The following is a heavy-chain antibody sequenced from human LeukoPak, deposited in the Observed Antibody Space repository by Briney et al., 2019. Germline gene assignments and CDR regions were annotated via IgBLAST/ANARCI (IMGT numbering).Heavy chain of an antibody. V-gene: IGHV3-69-1*02. J-gene: IGHJ4*02. CDR1: GFTFSSYW. Sequence: GGSLRLSCAASGFTFSSYWMYWVRQAPGKGLEWVSHISTGTYIAYADSVKGRFTISRDNARNSLYLEMNSLRAEDTAVYYCTREQDREAAATIVGDYWGQGTLVTVSS. D-gene: IGHD3-22*01. CDR3: TREQDREAAATIVGDY. CDR2: ISTGTYI.